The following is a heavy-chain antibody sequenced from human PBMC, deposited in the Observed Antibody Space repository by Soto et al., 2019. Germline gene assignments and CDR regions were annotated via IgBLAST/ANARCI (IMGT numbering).Heavy chain of an antibody. D-gene: IGHD3-16*01. Sequence: SETLSLTCTVSGGSISSGDYCWSWIRQPPGKGLEWIGYIYHSGSTYYNPSLKSRVTISVDRSKNQFSLKLSSVTAADTAVYYCARGPPFHWGQGTLVTVSS. CDR1: GGSISSGDYC. V-gene: IGHV4-30-2*01. J-gene: IGHJ4*02. CDR3: ARGPPFH. CDR2: IYHSGST.